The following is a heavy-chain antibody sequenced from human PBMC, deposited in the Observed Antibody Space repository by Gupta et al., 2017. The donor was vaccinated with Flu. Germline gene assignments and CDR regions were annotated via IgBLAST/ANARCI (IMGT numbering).Heavy chain of an antibody. CDR2: INSDGTST. V-gene: IGHV3-74*01. D-gene: IGHD6-6*01. Sequence: EVQLVESGGGLVQPGGSLRLSCVVSGFTLRNYWMPWVRQAPGKGLVWVSRINSDGTSTTYADFVKGRFTISRDNAKNTLYLQMNSLSAEDTALYYCARGSTGASSQNDYWGQGTQVTVSS. CDR1: GFTLRNYW. J-gene: IGHJ4*02. CDR3: ARGSTGASSQNDY.